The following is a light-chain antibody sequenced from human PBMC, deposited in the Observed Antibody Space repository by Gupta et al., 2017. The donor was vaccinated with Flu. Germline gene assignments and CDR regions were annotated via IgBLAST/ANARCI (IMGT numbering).Light chain of an antibody. CDR3: QVWDRRSDHVV. CDR1: NIGNTR. J-gene: IGLJ2*01. V-gene: IGLV3-21*03. CDR2: DDT. Sequence: SYVLTQPPSVSVAPGKTARITCGGINIGNTRVQWYQQKPGQAPVLVVDDDTDRPSGIPERFSGSKSGNTATLTISRVEAGDEADYYCQVWDRRSDHVVFGGGTKLTVL.